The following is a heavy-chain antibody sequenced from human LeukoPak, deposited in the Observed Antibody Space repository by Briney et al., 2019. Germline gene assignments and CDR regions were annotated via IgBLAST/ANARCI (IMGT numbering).Heavy chain of an antibody. CDR2: IYYSGST. CDR1: GGSISSSSYY. CDR3: ASVRNWSGYYIDY. J-gene: IGHJ4*02. V-gene: IGHV4-39*07. Sequence: PSETLSLTCTVSGGSISSSSYYWGWIRQPPGKGLEWIGSIYYSGSTYYNSSLKSRVTISVDRSKNQFSLKLSSVTAADTAVYYCASVRNWSGYYIDYWGQGTLVTVSS. D-gene: IGHD3-3*01.